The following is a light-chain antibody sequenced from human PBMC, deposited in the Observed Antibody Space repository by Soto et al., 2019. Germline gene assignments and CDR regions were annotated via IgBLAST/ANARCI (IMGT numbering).Light chain of an antibody. Sequence: DIQLTQSPSFLSASVGDRVTITSRASQGISSYLAWYQQKPGKAPKLLIYAASTLESGVPSRFSGSGSGTEFTLTISSLQPEDFATYYCQQLNSYPLTFGRGTRLEIK. V-gene: IGKV1-9*01. CDR1: QGISSY. CDR2: AAS. CDR3: QQLNSYPLT. J-gene: IGKJ5*01.